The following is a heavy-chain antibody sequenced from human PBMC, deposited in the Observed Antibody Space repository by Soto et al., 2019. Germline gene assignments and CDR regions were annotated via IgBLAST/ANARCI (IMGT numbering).Heavy chain of an antibody. Sequence: GSLRLSCAASGFTSSSYSMNWVRQAPGKGLEWVSSISSSSSYIYYADSVKGRFTISRDNAKNSLYLQMNSLRAEDTAVYYCARAGGGYSGYTFDYWGQGTLVTVSS. V-gene: IGHV3-21*01. CDR3: ARAGGGYSGYTFDY. CDR1: GFTSSSYS. J-gene: IGHJ4*02. CDR2: ISSSSSYI. D-gene: IGHD5-12*01.